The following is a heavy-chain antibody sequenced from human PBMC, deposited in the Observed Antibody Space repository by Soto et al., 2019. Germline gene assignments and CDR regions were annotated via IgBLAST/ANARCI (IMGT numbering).Heavy chain of an antibody. Sequence: QVQVVQSGAEVKKPGSSVKVSCKVSGGIFTNNAISWVRQAPGQGLGWLGGVIPLFDTAYYAQIFRGRLRISADGATTTAYMELSGLTSADSAVYFCATGGHNDGYNFYHGMDVCGQGTTVTVS. CDR2: VIPLFDTA. J-gene: IGHJ6*02. CDR3: ATGGHNDGYNFYHGMDV. CDR1: GGIFTNNA. D-gene: IGHD5-18*01. V-gene: IGHV1-69*01.